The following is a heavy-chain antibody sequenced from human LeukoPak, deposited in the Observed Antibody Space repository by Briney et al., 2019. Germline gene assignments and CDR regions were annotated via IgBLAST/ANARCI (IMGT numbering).Heavy chain of an antibody. CDR2: IYYGGST. J-gene: IGHJ4*02. V-gene: IGHV4-30-4*01. Sequence: SQTLSLTCTVSGGSISSGDYYWSWIRQPPGKGLEWIGYIYYGGSTYYNPSLKSRVTISVDTSKNQFSLKLSSVTAADTAVCYCAGGDSGYVGYWGQGTLVTVSS. CDR1: GGSISSGDYY. CDR3: AGGDSGYVGY. D-gene: IGHD5-12*01.